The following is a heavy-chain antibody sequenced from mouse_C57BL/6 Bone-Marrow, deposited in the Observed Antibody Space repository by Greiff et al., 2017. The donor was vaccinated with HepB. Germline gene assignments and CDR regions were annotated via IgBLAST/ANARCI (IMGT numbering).Heavy chain of an antibody. CDR2: IRNKANGYTT. CDR3: ARYTTTAGYFDV. V-gene: IGHV7-3*01. D-gene: IGHD1-2*01. Sequence: EVKLMESGGGLVQPGGSLSLSCAASGFTFTDYYMSWVRQPPGKALEWLGFIRNKANGYTTEYSASVKGRFTISRDNSQSILYLQMNALGAEDSATYYCARYTTTAGYFDVWGTGTTVTVSS. CDR1: GFTFTDYY. J-gene: IGHJ1*03.